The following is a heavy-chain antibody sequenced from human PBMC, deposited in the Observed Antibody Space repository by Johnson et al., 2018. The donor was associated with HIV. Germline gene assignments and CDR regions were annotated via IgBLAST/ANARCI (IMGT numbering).Heavy chain of an antibody. Sequence: VQLVESGGGVVQPGRSLRLSCAASGFTFSSYWMSWVRQAPGKGLEWVANIKQDGSEKYYVDSVKGRFTISRDNAKNTLYLQMNSLRAEDTAVYYCASGQNAFDIWGQGTMVTVSS. CDR3: ASGQNAFDI. J-gene: IGHJ3*02. CDR2: IKQDGSEK. CDR1: GFTFSSYW. V-gene: IGHV3-7*02.